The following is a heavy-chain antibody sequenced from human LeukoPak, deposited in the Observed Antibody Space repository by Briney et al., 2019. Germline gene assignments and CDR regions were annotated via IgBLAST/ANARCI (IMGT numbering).Heavy chain of an antibody. J-gene: IGHJ5*02. CDR1: GYTFTSYG. Sequence: GASVKVSCKASGYTFTSYGISWVRQAPGQGLEWMGWISAYNGNTNYAQKLQGRVTMTTDTSTSTAYMELRSLRSDDTVVYYCARDTGIAAADWFDPWGQGTLVTVSS. CDR3: ARDTGIAAADWFDP. V-gene: IGHV1-18*01. D-gene: IGHD6-13*01. CDR2: ISAYNGNT.